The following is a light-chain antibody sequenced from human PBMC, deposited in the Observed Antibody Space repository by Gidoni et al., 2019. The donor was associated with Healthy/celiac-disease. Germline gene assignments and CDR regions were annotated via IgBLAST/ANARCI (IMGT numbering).Light chain of an antibody. J-gene: IGKJ4*01. CDR2: AAS. Sequence: LLITPSPSSLSASTGDRVTLTCRASQGISSYLSWYQQKPGKAPKLLIYAASTLQSGVPSRFSGSGSGTDFTLTISCLQSEDFATYYCQQYYSYPLTFGGGTKVEIK. CDR1: QGISSY. V-gene: IGKV1-8*01. CDR3: QQYYSYPLT.